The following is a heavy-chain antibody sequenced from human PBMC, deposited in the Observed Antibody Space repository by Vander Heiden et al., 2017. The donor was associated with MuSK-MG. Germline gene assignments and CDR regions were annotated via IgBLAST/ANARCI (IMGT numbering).Heavy chain of an antibody. CDR3: ARAGGYSYAKYYFDY. V-gene: IGHV4-34*01. J-gene: IGHJ4*01. CDR1: GGSFSGYF. CDR2: LNPSGST. D-gene: IGHD5-18*01. Sequence: PSETLSLTCAVYGGSFSGYFWSWIRQPPGKGLVWIGELNPSGSTNYNPSLTSRVTISVDTSKNQFSLKLSSVTAADTAVYYCARAGGYSYAKYYFDYWGHGTLVTLSS.